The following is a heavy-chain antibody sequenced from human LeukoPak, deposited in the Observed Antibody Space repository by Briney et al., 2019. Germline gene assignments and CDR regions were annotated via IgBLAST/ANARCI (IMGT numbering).Heavy chain of an antibody. V-gene: IGHV3-48*03. CDR3: ARTMAF. CDR2: ISSSGSPI. D-gene: IGHD5-24*01. J-gene: IGHJ4*02. Sequence: GSLRLSCTASGFTFSSYEMNWVRQAPGKGLEWVSDISSSGSPIYYADSVKGRFTVSRDNAKNSLYLQMSSLRAEDTAVYYCARTMAFWGQGTLVAVSS. CDR1: GFTFSSYE.